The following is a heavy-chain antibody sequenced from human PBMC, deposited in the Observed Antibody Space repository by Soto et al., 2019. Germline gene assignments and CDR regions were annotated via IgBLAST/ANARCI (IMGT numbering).Heavy chain of an antibody. CDR3: AKRAFDYDSSGAYSQSGAFDV. CDR2: ISGSGISI. D-gene: IGHD3-22*01. Sequence: PGGSLRLSCAASGFTFRSYAMGWVRQAPGKGLEWVSVISGSGISIDYADSFKGRFTISRDNSKNILYLQMRSLRVEDTATYYCAKRAFDYDSSGAYSQSGAFDVWGQGTRVTVSS. CDR1: GFTFRSYA. V-gene: IGHV3-23*01. J-gene: IGHJ3*01.